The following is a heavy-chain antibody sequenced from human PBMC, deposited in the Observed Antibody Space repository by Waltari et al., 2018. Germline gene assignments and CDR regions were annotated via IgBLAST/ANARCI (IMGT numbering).Heavy chain of an antibody. Sequence: VRLVESGGTVVQPGGRLRLSGTSSGCSIRVDYRAWLRQAPGKGLEWVGRSRYRAQGYSTDYGASVEGRFTILRDEAKNSLYLQMDRLRPEDTAVYFCSRAVFSSGYYFLDHWGQGTPVMVSS. J-gene: IGHJ4*02. CDR1: GCSIRVDY. CDR3: SRAVFSSGYYFLDH. CDR2: SRYRAQGYST. V-gene: IGHV3-72*01. D-gene: IGHD3-22*01.